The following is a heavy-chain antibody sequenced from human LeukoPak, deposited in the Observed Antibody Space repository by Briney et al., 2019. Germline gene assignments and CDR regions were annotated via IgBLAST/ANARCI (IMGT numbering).Heavy chain of an antibody. CDR1: GGTFSSYA. J-gene: IGHJ4*02. V-gene: IGHV1-69*01. Sequence: ASVKVSCKASGGTFSSYAISWVRQAPGQGLEWMGGIIPIFGTANYAQKFQGRVTITADESTSTAYMELSSLRSEDTAVYYCASNFIPGYCSSTSCSGVAYFDYWGQGTLVTVSS. D-gene: IGHD2-2*03. CDR2: IIPIFGTA. CDR3: ASNFIPGYCSSTSCSGVAYFDY.